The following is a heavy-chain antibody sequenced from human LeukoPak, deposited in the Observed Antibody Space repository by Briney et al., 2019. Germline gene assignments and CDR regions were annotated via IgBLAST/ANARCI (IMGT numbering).Heavy chain of an antibody. Sequence: GGSLRLSCAASGFTFSSYAMHWVRQAPGKGLEWVAVISYDGSNKYYADSVKGRFTISRDNSKNTLYLQMNSLRAEDTAVYYCARDRFSSWPPYYYYYGMDVWGQGTTVTVSS. D-gene: IGHD6-13*01. V-gene: IGHV3-30-3*01. CDR2: ISYDGSNK. CDR1: GFTFSSYA. CDR3: ARDRFSSWPPYYYYYGMDV. J-gene: IGHJ6*02.